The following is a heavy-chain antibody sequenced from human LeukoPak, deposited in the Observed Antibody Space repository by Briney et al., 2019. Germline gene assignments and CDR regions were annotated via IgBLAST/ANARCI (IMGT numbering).Heavy chain of an antibody. CDR3: ASADYYYYGMDV. CDR1: GGSISSYY. V-gene: IGHV4-59*08. CDR2: IYYSGST. J-gene: IGHJ6*02. Sequence: SETLSLTCTVSGGSISSYYWSWVRQPPGKGLEWIGYIYYSGSTNYNPSLKRRVTISVDTSKNQLSLKLSSVTAADTAVYYCASADYYYYGMDVWGQGTTVTVSS.